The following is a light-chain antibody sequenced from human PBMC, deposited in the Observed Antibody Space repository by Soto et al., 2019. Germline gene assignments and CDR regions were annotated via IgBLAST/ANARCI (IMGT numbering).Light chain of an antibody. CDR1: SSDVGGYNY. Sequence: QSALTQPASVSGSPGQSITISCTGTSSDVGGYNYVSWYQQHPGKAPKLIIYEVSNRPSGVSNRASGSKSGITASLTISGLPSEVEADYYCNLYPRKSTGVFATGTELTVL. CDR3: NLYPRKSTGV. V-gene: IGLV2-14*01. J-gene: IGLJ1*01. CDR2: EVS.